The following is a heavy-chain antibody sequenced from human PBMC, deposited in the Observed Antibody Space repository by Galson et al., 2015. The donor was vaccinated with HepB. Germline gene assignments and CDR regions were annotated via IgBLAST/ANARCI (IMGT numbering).Heavy chain of an antibody. J-gene: IGHJ4*02. Sequence: SLRLSCAASGFDFNNCGMHWVRQAPGKGPEWVAVMWPDGSNKLYADSVKGRFTISRDNSNNTLYLQMNSLGAEDTAVYYCAREGKDGSGTYLDYWGQGTPVTVSS. CDR3: AREGKDGSGTYLDY. CDR1: GFDFNNCG. V-gene: IGHV3-33*01. D-gene: IGHD3-10*01. CDR2: MWPDGSNK.